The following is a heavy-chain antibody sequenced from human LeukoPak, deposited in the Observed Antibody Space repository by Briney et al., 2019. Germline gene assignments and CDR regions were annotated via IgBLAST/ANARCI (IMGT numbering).Heavy chain of an antibody. V-gene: IGHV3-23*01. CDR3: AKDSVRYYDSSGNFDY. CDR1: GFTFSSYA. Sequence: GGSLRLSCAASGFTFSSYAMSSVRQAPGKGLEWVSAISGSGGSTYYADSVKGRFTISRDNSKNTLYLQMNSLRAEDTAVYYCAKDSVRYYDSSGNFDYWGQGTLVTVSS. CDR2: ISGSGGST. D-gene: IGHD3-22*01. J-gene: IGHJ4*02.